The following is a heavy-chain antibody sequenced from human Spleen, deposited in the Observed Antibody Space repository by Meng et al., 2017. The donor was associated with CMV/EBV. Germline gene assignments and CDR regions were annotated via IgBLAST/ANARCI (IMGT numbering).Heavy chain of an antibody. Sequence: ASVKVSCKASGYSFSGYFIHWVRQAPGQGLEWMGIIKPSGGDTNYAQKFQGRVTMTRDTSTSTVYMELSSLRSEDTAVYYCATSALFFDLHDYWGQGTLVTVSS. CDR3: ATSALFFDLHDY. V-gene: IGHV1-46*01. CDR1: GYSFSGYF. CDR2: IKPSGGDT. D-gene: IGHD3-3*01. J-gene: IGHJ4*02.